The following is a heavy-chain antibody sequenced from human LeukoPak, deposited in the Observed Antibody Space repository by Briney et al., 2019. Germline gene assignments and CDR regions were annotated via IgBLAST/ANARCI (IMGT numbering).Heavy chain of an antibody. CDR3: ARGPSYSYAYFDY. Sequence: PGGSLRLSCVVSGFIVSSDYMSWVRQAPGKGLEWVSVIYSGGTAYYADSVRGQFTISRDNYKNTLYLQMNSLRAEDTAMYYCARGPSYSYAYFDYWGQGTLVTVSS. CDR2: IYSGGTA. V-gene: IGHV3-53*01. D-gene: IGHD5-18*01. CDR1: GFIVSSDY. J-gene: IGHJ4*02.